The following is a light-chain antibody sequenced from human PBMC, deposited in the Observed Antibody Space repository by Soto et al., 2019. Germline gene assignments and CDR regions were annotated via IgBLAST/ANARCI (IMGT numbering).Light chain of an antibody. J-gene: IGLJ6*01. CDR3: RSYTTRSTLV. V-gene: IGLV2-14*01. CDR2: DVT. CDR1: SSDVGAYDF. Sequence: QSALTQPASVSGSPGQSITISCTGTSSDVGAYDFVSWYQHYPGKAPKLVTFDVTHRPPGISDRFSGSKSANTASLTSSGLQAEDEAFYYCRSYTTRSTLVFGGGTKVTVL.